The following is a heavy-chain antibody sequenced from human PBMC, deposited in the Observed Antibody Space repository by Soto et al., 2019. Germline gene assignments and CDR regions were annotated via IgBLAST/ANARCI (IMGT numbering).Heavy chain of an antibody. J-gene: IGHJ6*03. CDR2: IWYDGSNK. CDR3: AREVASQQLARDYYYMDV. V-gene: IGHV3-33*01. CDR1: GFTFSSYG. D-gene: IGHD6-13*01. Sequence: GGSLRLSCAASGFTFSSYGMHWVRQAPGKGLEWVAVIWYDGSNKYYADSVKGRFTISRDNSKNTLYLQMNSLRAEDTAVYYCAREVASQQLARDYYYMDVWGKGTTVTVSS.